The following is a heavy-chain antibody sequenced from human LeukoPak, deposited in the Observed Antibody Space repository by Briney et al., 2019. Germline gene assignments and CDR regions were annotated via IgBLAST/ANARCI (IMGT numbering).Heavy chain of an antibody. CDR2: IYSAGGT. CDR1: GFTVSSNH. Sequence: GGSLRLSCAASGFTVSSNHMSWVRQAPGKGLECVSVIYSAGGTYYADSVKGRFTISRDNSENTLYLQMNSLRAEDTAVYYCATAPYCSGGRCYPQDSWGQGTLVTVSS. V-gene: IGHV3-53*01. J-gene: IGHJ4*02. CDR3: ATAPYCSGGRCYPQDS. D-gene: IGHD2-15*01.